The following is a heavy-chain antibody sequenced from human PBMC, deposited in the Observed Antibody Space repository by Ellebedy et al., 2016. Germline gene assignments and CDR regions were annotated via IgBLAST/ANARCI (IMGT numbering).Heavy chain of an antibody. V-gene: IGHV3-23*01. CDR1: GFTFSNYF. Sequence: GGSLRLXCATSGFTFSNYFMTWVRQAPGGGLEWVSTISGGGDITVSADSVKGRFTISRDNSKNTLFLQMNSLRGEDSAIYYCARGPYSSGHCDAFDVWGRGTAVSVSS. D-gene: IGHD6-19*01. CDR2: ISGGGDIT. CDR3: ARGPYSSGHCDAFDV. J-gene: IGHJ3*01.